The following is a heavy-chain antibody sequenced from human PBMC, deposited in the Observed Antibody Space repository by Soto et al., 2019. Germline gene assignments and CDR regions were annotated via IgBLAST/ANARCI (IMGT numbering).Heavy chain of an antibody. CDR3: ARDNWAYSSSSVAYYYYMDV. V-gene: IGHV3-21*01. CDR1: GFTFSSYS. Sequence: GGSLRLSCAASGFTFSSYSMNWVRQAPGKGLEWVSSISSSSSYIYYADSVKGRFTISRDNAKNSLYLQMNSLRAEDTAVYYCARDNWAYSSSSVAYYYYMDVWGKGTTVTVSS. CDR2: ISSSSSYI. D-gene: IGHD6-6*01. J-gene: IGHJ6*03.